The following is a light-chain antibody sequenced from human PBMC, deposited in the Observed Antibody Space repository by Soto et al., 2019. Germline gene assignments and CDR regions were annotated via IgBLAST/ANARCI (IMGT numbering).Light chain of an antibody. J-gene: IGKJ4*01. CDR3: QQRSNWPP. CDR1: QSVSSY. V-gene: IGKV3-11*01. Sequence: EIVLTQSPATLSLSPGERATLSCRASQSVSSYLAWYQQKPGQAPRLLIYDASNRATGIPARFSGSGSGTDFTLTISSLEPEDFAVYYCQQRSNWPPFGGG. CDR2: DAS.